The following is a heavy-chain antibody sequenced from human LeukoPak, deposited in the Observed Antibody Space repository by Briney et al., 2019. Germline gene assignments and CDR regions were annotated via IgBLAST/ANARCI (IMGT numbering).Heavy chain of an antibody. J-gene: IGHJ3*02. CDR3: ARGRGAFDI. CDR1: GGSISSYY. CDR2: IYYSGST. Sequence: SETLSLTCTVSGGSISSYYWSWLRQPPGKGLEWIGYIYYSGSTNYNPSLKSRVTISVGTSKNQFSLKLSSVTAADTAVYYCARGRGAFDIWGQGTMVTVSS. V-gene: IGHV4-59*01.